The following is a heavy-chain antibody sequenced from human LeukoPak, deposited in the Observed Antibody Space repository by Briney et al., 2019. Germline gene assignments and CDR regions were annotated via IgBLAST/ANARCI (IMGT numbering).Heavy chain of an antibody. CDR2: IKSKTDGGTT. J-gene: IGHJ4*02. CDR1: GFSFSDHY. CDR3: TTRCGGDCYSPDY. V-gene: IGHV3-15*07. Sequence: GGSLRLSCVASGFSFSDHYMDWVRQAPGKGLEWVGRIKSKTDGGTTDYAAPVEGRFTISRDDSKNTLYLQMNSLKTEDTAVYYCTTRCGGDCYSPDYWGQGTLVTVSS. D-gene: IGHD2-21*02.